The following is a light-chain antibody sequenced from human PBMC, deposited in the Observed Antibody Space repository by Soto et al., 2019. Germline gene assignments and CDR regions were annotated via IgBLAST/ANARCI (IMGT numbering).Light chain of an antibody. CDR1: QSVSGTY. CDR3: QQYGTSPRT. CDR2: GAS. V-gene: IGKV3-20*01. Sequence: EIVLTQSPGTLSLSPGERATLSCRASQSVSGTYVAWYRQKTGQAPRLLLYGASSRATGIPDRFSGSGSGTDFTLTISRLEPEDFAVYYCQQYGTSPRTFGQGTKVEIK. J-gene: IGKJ1*01.